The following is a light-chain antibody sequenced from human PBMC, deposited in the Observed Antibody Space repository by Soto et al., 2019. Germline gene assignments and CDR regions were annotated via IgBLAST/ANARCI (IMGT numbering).Light chain of an antibody. Sequence: DIQMTQSPSTLSGSVGDRVTITRRARQTVSSWLACYQQKPGKAPKLLIYKASTLKSGVPSRFSGSGSGTEFTLTISSLQPDDFATYYCQHYNSYSEAFGQGTKVDIK. CDR1: QTVSSW. CDR2: KAS. CDR3: QHYNSYSEA. J-gene: IGKJ1*01. V-gene: IGKV1-5*03.